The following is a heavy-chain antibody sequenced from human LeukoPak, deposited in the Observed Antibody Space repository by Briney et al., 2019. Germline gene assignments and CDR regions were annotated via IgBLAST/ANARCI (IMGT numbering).Heavy chain of an antibody. V-gene: IGHV3-74*01. Sequence: PGGSLRLSCADSGFNFRNYWMHWVRQAPGKGLVWVSRINSDGSSTSYADSVKGRFTISRDNAENTLYLQINSLRAEDTAVYYCATDEAATGRLDYWGQGTLVTDSS. CDR1: GFNFRNYW. D-gene: IGHD1-1*01. CDR3: ATDEAATGRLDY. J-gene: IGHJ4*02. CDR2: INSDGSST.